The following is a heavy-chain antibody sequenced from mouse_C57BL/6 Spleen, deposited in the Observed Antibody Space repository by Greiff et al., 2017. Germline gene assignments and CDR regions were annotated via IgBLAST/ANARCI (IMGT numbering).Heavy chain of an antibody. D-gene: IGHD3-3*01. CDR1: GYTFTDYY. J-gene: IGHJ3*01. V-gene: IGHV1-26*01. CDR2: INPNNGGT. Sequence: EVQLQQSGPELVKPGASVKISCKASGYTFTDYYMNWVKQSHGKSLEWIGDINPNNGGTSYNQKFKGKATLTVDKSSSTAYMELRSLTSEDSAVYYCARGTGDWGKGTLVTVSA. CDR3: ARGTGD.